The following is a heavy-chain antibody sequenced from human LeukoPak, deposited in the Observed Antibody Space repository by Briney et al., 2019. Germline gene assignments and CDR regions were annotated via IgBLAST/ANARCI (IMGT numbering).Heavy chain of an antibody. V-gene: IGHV3-33*01. CDR1: GFTFSSYG. CDR2: IWYDGSNK. Sequence: QSGGSLRLSCAASGFTFSSYGMHWVRQAPGKGLEWVAVIWYDGSNKYYADSVKGRFTISRDNSKNTLYLQMNSLRAEDTAVYYCARDWRGYYGDYVGAFDIWGQGTMVTVSS. J-gene: IGHJ3*02. D-gene: IGHD4-17*01. CDR3: ARDWRGYYGDYVGAFDI.